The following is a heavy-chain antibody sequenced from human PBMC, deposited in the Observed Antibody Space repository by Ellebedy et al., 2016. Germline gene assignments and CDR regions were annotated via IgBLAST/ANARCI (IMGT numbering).Heavy chain of an antibody. CDR3: ARGPMVRGVTQQNNNYYMDV. V-gene: IGHV1-18*01. D-gene: IGHD3-10*01. CDR1: GYRFTTYG. Sequence: ASVKVSCXTSGYRFTTYGISWVRQAPGQGLEWVAWISGYNGDTSYTQDLQERATVTTDTSTSTVFLELRNLRFDDTAIYYCARGPMVRGVTQQNNNYYMDVWGKGTTVTVSS. J-gene: IGHJ6*03. CDR2: ISGYNGDT.